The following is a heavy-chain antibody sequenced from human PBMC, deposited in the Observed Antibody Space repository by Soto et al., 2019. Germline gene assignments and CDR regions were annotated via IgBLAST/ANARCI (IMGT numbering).Heavy chain of an antibody. CDR1: GFTFSSYA. Sequence: PGGSLRLSCAASGFTFSSYAMSWVRQAPGKGLEWVSAISGSGGSTYYADSAKGRFTISRDNSKNTLYLQMNSLRAEDTAVYYCGKFVGAMVRGVPQYMDVWGQGTTVTVPS. J-gene: IGHJ6*01. CDR3: GKFVGAMVRGVPQYMDV. D-gene: IGHD3-10*01. V-gene: IGHV3-23*01. CDR2: ISGSGGST.